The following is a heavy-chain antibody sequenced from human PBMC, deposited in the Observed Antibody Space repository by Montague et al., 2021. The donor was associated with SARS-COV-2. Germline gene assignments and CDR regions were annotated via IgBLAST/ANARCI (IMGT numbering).Heavy chain of an antibody. D-gene: IGHD3-22*01. CDR3: ARGRQHINMVVVVVTGGEYYFDF. V-gene: IGHV4-34*01. Sequence: SETLSLTCAVYDGSFSDYSWTWIRQPPGKGLEWIGEINHRGSTNYNPSLKSRATISVDTSKNQFPLKMTSVTAADTAVYYCARGRQHINMVVVVVTGGEYYFDFWGQGTLVAVSS. CDR1: DGSFSDYS. J-gene: IGHJ4*02. CDR2: INHRGST.